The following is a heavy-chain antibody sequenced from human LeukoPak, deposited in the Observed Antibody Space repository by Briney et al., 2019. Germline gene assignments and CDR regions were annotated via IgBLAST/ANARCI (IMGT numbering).Heavy chain of an antibody. Sequence: GGSLRLSCAASGFTFSRHWMSWVRQAPGKGLEWVANIKQDGSEKYYVDSVKGRFTISRDNAKNPLYLQMNSLRAEDTAVYYCATSSDTAMVFDYWGQGTLVTVSS. CDR1: GFTFSRHW. CDR3: ATSSDTAMVFDY. D-gene: IGHD5-18*01. V-gene: IGHV3-7*02. J-gene: IGHJ4*02. CDR2: IKQDGSEK.